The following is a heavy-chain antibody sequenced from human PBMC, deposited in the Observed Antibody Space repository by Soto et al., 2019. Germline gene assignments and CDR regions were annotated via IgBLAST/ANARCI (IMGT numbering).Heavy chain of an antibody. Sequence: QVQLVQSGAEVKKPGASVKVSCKASGYTFTSYYMHWVRQAPGQGLEWMGIINPSGGSTSYAQKFQGRVTMTRATATSTVYMELSSLRSEDTAVYYCARDTRDSYDLDYWGQGTLVTVSS. V-gene: IGHV1-46*03. CDR2: INPSGGST. J-gene: IGHJ4*02. CDR3: ARDTRDSYDLDY. D-gene: IGHD5-18*01. CDR1: GYTFTSYY.